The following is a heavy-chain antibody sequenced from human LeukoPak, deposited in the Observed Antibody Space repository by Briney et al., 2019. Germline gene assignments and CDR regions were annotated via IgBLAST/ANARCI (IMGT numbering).Heavy chain of an antibody. V-gene: IGHV3-74*01. Sequence: GGSLRLSCAASGFTFSSYWMHWVRQAPGKGLVWVSRINSDGSSTSYADSVKGRFTISRDNAKNTLYLQMNSLRAEDTAVYYCARVYSLPWGGEDSWGQGTLVTVSS. CDR3: ARVYSLPWGGEDS. J-gene: IGHJ5*01. CDR2: INSDGSST. CDR1: GFTFSSYW. D-gene: IGHD2-15*01.